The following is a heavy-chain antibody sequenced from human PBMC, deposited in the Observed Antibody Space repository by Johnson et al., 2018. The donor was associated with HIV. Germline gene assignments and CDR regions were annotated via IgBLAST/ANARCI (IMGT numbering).Heavy chain of an antibody. CDR1: GFTFSGSA. Sequence: VQLVESGGGLVQPGGSLKLSCAASGFTFSGSAMHWVRQASGKGLEWVGRIRSKANSYATAYAASVKGRFTISRDDSKNTAYLQMNSLKTEDTAVYYCASSITGAHRGAFDIWGQGTMVTVSS. D-gene: IGHD1-20*01. V-gene: IGHV3-73*02. CDR3: ASSITGAHRGAFDI. CDR2: IRSKANSYAT. J-gene: IGHJ3*02.